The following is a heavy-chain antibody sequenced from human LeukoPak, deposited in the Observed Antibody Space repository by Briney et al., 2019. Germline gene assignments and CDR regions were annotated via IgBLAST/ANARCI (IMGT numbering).Heavy chain of an antibody. V-gene: IGHV1-2*02. J-gene: IGHJ4*02. Sequence: ASVKVSCKASGYTFTGYYMHWVRQAPGQGLEWMGWINPNSGGTNYAQKFQGRVTMTRDTSISTAYMEPSRLRSDDTAVYYCARVQLEALYFDYWGQGTLVTVSS. CDR3: ARVQLEALYFDY. CDR2: INPNSGGT. CDR1: GYTFTGYY. D-gene: IGHD6-13*01.